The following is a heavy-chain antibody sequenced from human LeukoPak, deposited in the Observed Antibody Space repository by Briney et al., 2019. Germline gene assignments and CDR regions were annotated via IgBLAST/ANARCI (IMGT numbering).Heavy chain of an antibody. Sequence: SETLSLTCAVYGGSFSGYYWSWIRQPPGKGLEWIGEINHSGSTNYNPSLKSRVTISVDTSKNQFSLKLSSVTAADTAVYYCAREERYCSSTSCYYYYYYYMDVWGKGTTVTVSS. D-gene: IGHD2-2*01. V-gene: IGHV4-34*01. CDR2: INHSGST. CDR3: AREERYCSSTSCYYYYYYYMDV. CDR1: GGSFSGYY. J-gene: IGHJ6*03.